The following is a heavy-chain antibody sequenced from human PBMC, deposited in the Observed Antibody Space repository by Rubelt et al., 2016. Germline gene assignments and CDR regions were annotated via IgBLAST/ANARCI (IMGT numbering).Heavy chain of an antibody. V-gene: IGHV1-8*01. CDR3: ARMVNDFWSGYHNWFDP. CDR1: GYTFTSYD. D-gene: IGHD3-3*01. J-gene: IGHJ5*02. CDR2: MNPNSGKT. Sequence: QVQLVQSGAEVKKPGASVKVSCKASGYTFTSYDINWVRQATGQGLEWMGWMNPNSGKTGYAQKFQGRVTMTRNTSISTAYMGLSSLRSEDTAVYYCARMVNDFWSGYHNWFDPWGQGTLVTVSS.